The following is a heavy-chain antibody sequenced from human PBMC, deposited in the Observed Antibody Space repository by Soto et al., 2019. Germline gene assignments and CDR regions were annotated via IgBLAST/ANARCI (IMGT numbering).Heavy chain of an antibody. J-gene: IGHJ4*02. CDR2: IYYSGST. CDR1: GGSISSYY. D-gene: IGHD3-10*01. Sequence: PSETLSLTCTVSGGSISSYYWSWIRQPPGKGLEWIGYIYYSGSTNYNPSLKSRVTISVDTSKNQFSLKLSSVTAADTAVYYCARGQGSGSYDYYFDYWGQGTLVTVSS. CDR3: ARGQGSGSYDYYFDY. V-gene: IGHV4-59*01.